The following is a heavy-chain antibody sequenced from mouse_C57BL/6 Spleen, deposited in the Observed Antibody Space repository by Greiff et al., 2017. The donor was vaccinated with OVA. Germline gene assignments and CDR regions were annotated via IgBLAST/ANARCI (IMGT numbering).Heavy chain of an antibody. CDR2: ILPGSGST. J-gene: IGHJ3*01. CDR1: GYTFTGYW. D-gene: IGHD1-1*01. CDR3: ARNRDYGSREGFAY. Sequence: QVQLKESGAELMKPGASVKLSCKATGYTFTGYWIEWVKQRPGHGLEWIGEILPGSGSTNYNEKFKGKATFTADTSSNTAYMQLSSLTTEDSAIYYCARNRDYGSREGFAYWGQGTLVTVSA. V-gene: IGHV1-9*01.